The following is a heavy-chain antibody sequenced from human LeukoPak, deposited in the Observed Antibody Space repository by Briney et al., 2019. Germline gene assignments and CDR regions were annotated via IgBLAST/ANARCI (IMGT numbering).Heavy chain of an antibody. CDR2: IWYDGSNK. V-gene: IGHV3-33*01. CDR1: GFTFNNYG. Sequence: GGSLRLSCAASGFTFNNYGMHWVRQAPGKGLEWVAVIWYDGSNKYYADSVKGRFTISRDNSKNTLYLQMNSLRAEDTAVYYCARDGDTAMVYIWGQGTMVTVSS. D-gene: IGHD5-18*01. CDR3: ARDGDTAMVYI. J-gene: IGHJ3*02.